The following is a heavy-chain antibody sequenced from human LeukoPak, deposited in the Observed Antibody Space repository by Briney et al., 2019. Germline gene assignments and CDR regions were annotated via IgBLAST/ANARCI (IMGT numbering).Heavy chain of an antibody. Sequence: GGALRLSCAASGCTFSTYSLNWVRQAPGKGLEWVSSISSSSSYIYYADSVKGRFTISRDNAKKSVYLQMNSLRAEDTAVYYCAELGLTMIGGVWGKGTTVTISS. J-gene: IGHJ6*04. CDR3: AELGLTMIGGV. D-gene: IGHD3-10*02. CDR2: ISSSSSYI. V-gene: IGHV3-21*01. CDR1: GCTFSTYS.